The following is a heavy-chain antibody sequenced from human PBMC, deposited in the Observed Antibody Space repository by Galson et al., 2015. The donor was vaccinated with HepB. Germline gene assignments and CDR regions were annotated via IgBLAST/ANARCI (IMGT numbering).Heavy chain of an antibody. J-gene: IGHJ6*02. V-gene: IGHV7-4-1*02. CDR2: INTNTGNP. D-gene: IGHD6-13*01. CDR3: ARVVAAAGTDSYYYYGMDV. Sequence: SVKVSCKASGYTFTSYAMNWVRQAPGQGLEWMGWINTNTGNPTYAQGFTGRFVFSLDTSVSTAYLQISSLKAEDTAVYYCARVVAAAGTDSYYYYGMDVWGQGTTVTVSS. CDR1: GYTFTSYA.